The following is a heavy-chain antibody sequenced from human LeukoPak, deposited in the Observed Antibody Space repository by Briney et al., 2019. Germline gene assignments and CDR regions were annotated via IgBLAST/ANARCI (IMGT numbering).Heavy chain of an antibody. CDR1: GGSISSYY. Sequence: SETLSLTCTVSGGSISSYYWSWIRQPAGKGLEWIGRIYTSGSTNYNPSLKSRVTMSVDTSKNQFSLKLSSVTAADTAVYYCARLVVVAASGYYYYYMDVWGKGTTVTVSS. V-gene: IGHV4-4*07. D-gene: IGHD2-15*01. CDR2: IYTSGST. J-gene: IGHJ6*03. CDR3: ARLVVVAASGYYYYYMDV.